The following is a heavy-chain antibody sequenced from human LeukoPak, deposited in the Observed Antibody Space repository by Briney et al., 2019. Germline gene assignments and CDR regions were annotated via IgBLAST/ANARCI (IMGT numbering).Heavy chain of an antibody. J-gene: IGHJ4*02. Sequence: NPSETLSLTCGVSGVSFDDYYWSWVRQTPGKRLEWLGEINHSGYTNDSPSLKSRVTLSIDTSRKQFSLNLRSVTVADAGIYYCTRMTTGHDYWGQGTLVTVSS. D-gene: IGHD4-17*01. CDR1: GVSFDDYY. V-gene: IGHV4-34*01. CDR3: TRMTTGHDY. CDR2: INHSGYT.